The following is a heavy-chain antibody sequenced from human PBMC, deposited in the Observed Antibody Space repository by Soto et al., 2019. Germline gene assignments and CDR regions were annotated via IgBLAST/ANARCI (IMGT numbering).Heavy chain of an antibody. V-gene: IGHV4-30-4*01. CDR2: IYFSGDT. Sequence: QVQLRESGPGLVKPSQTLSLTCTVSDGSISSGAYYWSWIRQPPGKGLEWIGYIYFSGDTYYNPSLKGRLSISRDTSKNQFFLRLSSVTAADTAVYYCATRFVGGTYPNGFDPWGQGTLVTVSS. J-gene: IGHJ5*02. CDR1: DGSISSGAYY. CDR3: ATRFVGGTYPNGFDP. D-gene: IGHD6-19*01.